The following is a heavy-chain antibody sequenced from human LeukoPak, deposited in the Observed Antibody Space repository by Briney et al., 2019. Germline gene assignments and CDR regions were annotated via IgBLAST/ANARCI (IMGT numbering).Heavy chain of an antibody. CDR2: INPNSGGT. CDR1: GYTFTGYY. D-gene: IGHD3-10*01. J-gene: IGHJ3*02. V-gene: IGHV1-2*04. Sequence: ASVKVSCEASGYTFTGYYMHWVRQAPGQGLEWMGWINPNSGGTNYAQKFQGWVTMTRDTSIGTAYMELSRLRSDDTAVYYCAKGHRGVTMVRGALYDAFDIWGQGTMVTVSS. CDR3: AKGHRGVTMVRGALYDAFDI.